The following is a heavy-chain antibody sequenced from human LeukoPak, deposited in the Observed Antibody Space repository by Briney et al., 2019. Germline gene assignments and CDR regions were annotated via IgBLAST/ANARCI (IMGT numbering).Heavy chain of an antibody. V-gene: IGHV4-31*03. CDR3: ARDRSVPASNWFDP. Sequence: SETLSLTCTVSGGSISSGDYYWSWIRQHPGKGLEWIGYIYYSGSTYYNPSLKSRVTISVDTSKNQFSLKLSSVTAADTAVYYCARDRSVPASNWFDPWGQGTLVTVSS. D-gene: IGHD2-2*01. J-gene: IGHJ5*02. CDR1: GGSISSGDYY. CDR2: IYYSGST.